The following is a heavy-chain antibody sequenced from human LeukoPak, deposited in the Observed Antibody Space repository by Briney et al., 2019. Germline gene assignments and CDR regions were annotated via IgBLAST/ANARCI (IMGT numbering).Heavy chain of an antibody. J-gene: IGHJ3*02. CDR1: GGTFSSYA. CDR2: IIPIFGTA. D-gene: IGHD4-17*01. CDR3: AREIHGDFDAFDI. Sequence: ASVKVSCKASGGTFSSYAISWVRQAPGQGLEWMGGIIPIFGTANYAQKFQGRVTITADESTSTAYMELSSLRSEDTAVYYCAREIHGDFDAFDIWGQGTMVTVSS. V-gene: IGHV1-69*13.